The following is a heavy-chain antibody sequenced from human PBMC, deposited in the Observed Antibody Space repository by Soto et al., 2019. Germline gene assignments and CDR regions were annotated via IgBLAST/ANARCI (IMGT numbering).Heavy chain of an antibody. Sequence: PGESLKISCNGSGYSFTIYWIIWVRQMPGKGLEWMGRIDPSDSYTNYSPSFQGHVTISADKSITTAYLQWSSLKASDTAMYYCARWAAPFAGMDVWGQGTTVTVSS. J-gene: IGHJ6*02. D-gene: IGHD6-25*01. CDR2: IDPSDSYT. V-gene: IGHV5-10-1*01. CDR3: ARWAAPFAGMDV. CDR1: GYSFTIYW.